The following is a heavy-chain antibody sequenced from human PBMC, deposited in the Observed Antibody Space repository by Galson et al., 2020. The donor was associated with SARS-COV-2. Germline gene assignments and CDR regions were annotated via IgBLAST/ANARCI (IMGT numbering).Heavy chain of an antibody. D-gene: IGHD2-21*02. V-gene: IGHV1-18*01. CDR1: GYTFNAYG. CDR2: TTSHNGDT. Sequence: ASVKVSCKASGYTFNAYGIAWVWQAPGQGLEWMAWTTSHNGDTNYGQRFQDRVTMTADSSTATAFLELRSLRSDDTAIYYCARGFAVGDFYYFDSWGQGTLVTVSS. CDR3: ARGFAVGDFYYFDS. J-gene: IGHJ4*02.